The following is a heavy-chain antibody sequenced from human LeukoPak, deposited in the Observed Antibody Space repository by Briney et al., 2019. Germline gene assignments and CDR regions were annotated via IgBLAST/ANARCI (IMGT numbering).Heavy chain of an antibody. V-gene: IGHV3-48*04. D-gene: IGHD3-9*01. CDR3: ARGWRYFDC. Sequence: GGSLRLSCEASGFTFNTFWMSWVRQAPGKGLEWVSYISSSGSTRYYADSVKGRFTISRDNAKNSLSLQMNSLRAEYTAVYYCARGWRYFDCWGQGTLVTVSS. CDR1: GFTFNTFW. CDR2: ISSSGSTR. J-gene: IGHJ4*02.